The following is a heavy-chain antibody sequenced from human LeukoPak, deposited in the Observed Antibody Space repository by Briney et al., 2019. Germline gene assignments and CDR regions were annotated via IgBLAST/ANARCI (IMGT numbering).Heavy chain of an antibody. CDR3: TIGSGYGGCNFDY. CDR2: INPSGYTT. D-gene: IGHD4-23*01. CDR1: GLTFTNYY. V-gene: IGHV1-46*01. J-gene: IGHJ4*02. Sequence: GASVKVSCKASGLTFTNYYLHWVRQAPGQGLEWMGIINPSGYTTTYAQKFQGRVTMTRDTSTSTIYMELSSLRSEDTAFYYCTIGSGYGGCNFDYWGQGILVTVSS.